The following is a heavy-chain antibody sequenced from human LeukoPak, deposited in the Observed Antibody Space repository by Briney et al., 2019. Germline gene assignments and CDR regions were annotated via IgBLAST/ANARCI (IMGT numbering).Heavy chain of an antibody. D-gene: IGHD2-2*01. Sequence: PSETLSLTCTVSGGSISNYYWNWIRQPAGKGLEWIGRVYTSGSTNYNPSLKSRVTMSVDTSKNQFSLKLRSVTAADTAVYYCARDHQPDPFHYGGRETLVTVSS. CDR2: VYTSGST. J-gene: IGHJ4*02. CDR3: ARDHQPDPFHY. V-gene: IGHV4-4*07. CDR1: GGSISNYY.